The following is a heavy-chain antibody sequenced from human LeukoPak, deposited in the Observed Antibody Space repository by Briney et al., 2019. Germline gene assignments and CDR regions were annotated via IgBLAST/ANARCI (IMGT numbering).Heavy chain of an antibody. CDR3: ASSPTIYCSSTSCYGETFDI. V-gene: IGHV5-51*01. J-gene: IGHJ3*02. CDR1: GYSFTSYW. Sequence: PGESLKISWKASGYSFTSYWIAWVRQMPGKGLEWTGIIYPGDSDTRYSPSFLGQVTISADKSISTAYLQWSSLKASDTAMYYCASSPTIYCSSTSCYGETFDIWGQGTMVTVSS. CDR2: IYPGDSDT. D-gene: IGHD2-2*01.